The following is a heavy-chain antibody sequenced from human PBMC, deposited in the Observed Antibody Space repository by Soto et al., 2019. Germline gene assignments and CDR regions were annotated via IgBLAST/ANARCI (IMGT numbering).Heavy chain of an antibody. V-gene: IGHV1-18*01. Sequence: NRYRKSVGYAISIDGASCLLKTHGQVWEGKGCISAYNGNTNYAQKLKGRVTMTTDTSTSTAYMELRSLRSDDTAVYYCARDHVSSMERYYDFWSGAPPVDIWGQGTMVTVSS. CDR2: ISAYNGNT. J-gene: IGHJ3*02. D-gene: IGHD3-3*01. CDR1: GYAISIDG. CDR3: ARDHVSSMERYYDFWSGAPPVDI.